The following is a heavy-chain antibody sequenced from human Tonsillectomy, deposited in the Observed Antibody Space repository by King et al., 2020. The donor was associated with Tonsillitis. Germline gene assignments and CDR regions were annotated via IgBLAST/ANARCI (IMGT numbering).Heavy chain of an antibody. Sequence: VQLQESGPGLVKPSQTLSLTCTVSGGSISSGGYYWSWIRQHPEKGLEWIGYISYSGSTYYNPSLMSRVTISLDTSKNQFSLKLSSVTAADTAVYYCAGYSGYDAALDYWGQGTLVTVSS. V-gene: IGHV4-31*03. CDR3: AGYSGYDAALDY. J-gene: IGHJ4*02. CDR1: GGSISSGGYY. D-gene: IGHD5-12*01. CDR2: ISYSGST.